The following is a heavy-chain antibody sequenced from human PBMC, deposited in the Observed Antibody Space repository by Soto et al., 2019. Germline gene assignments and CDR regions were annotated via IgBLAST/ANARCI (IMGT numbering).Heavy chain of an antibody. J-gene: IGHJ5*02. CDR3: ARIEQQLVSWFDP. CDR1: GGSFSGYY. Sequence: SETLSLTCAVYGGSFSGYYWSWIRQPPGKGLEWIGEINHSGSTNYNPSLKSRVTISVDTSKNQFSLKLSSVTAADTAVYYCARIEQQLVSWFDPWGQGTLVPVSS. D-gene: IGHD6-13*01. CDR2: INHSGST. V-gene: IGHV4-34*01.